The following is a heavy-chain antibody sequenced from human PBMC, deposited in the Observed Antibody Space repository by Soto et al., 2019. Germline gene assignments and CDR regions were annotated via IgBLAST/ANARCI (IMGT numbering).Heavy chain of an antibody. D-gene: IGHD1-7*01. Sequence: PXQTLPRPRTVSRGSPSSGEYYWSWLRQHPGKGLEWIGYIYYSGITYYNPSLKSRVTISVDTSKHQFSLKLSSVTAADTAVYYCASGAGTDDKCGYRGPGTLVIFSS. CDR2: IYYSGIT. V-gene: IGHV4-31*03. CDR3: ASGAGTDDKCGY. J-gene: IGHJ4*02. CDR1: RGSPSSGEYY.